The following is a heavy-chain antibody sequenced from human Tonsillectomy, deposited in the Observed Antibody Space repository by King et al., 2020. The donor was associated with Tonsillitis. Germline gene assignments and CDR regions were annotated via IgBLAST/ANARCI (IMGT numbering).Heavy chain of an antibody. CDR2: IYDTGYT. CDR3: ARHDPTAAAGTYYFDQ. D-gene: IGHD6-13*01. CDR1: GGSIFTYY. Sequence: VQLQESGPGLVKPSETLSLTCTVSGGSIFTYYWSWIRQPPGKGLEWIAYIYDTGYTNYNPSLKSRVPISVDTSKNQFSLKLNSVTAADTAVYYCARHDPTAAAGTYYFDQWGQGILVTVSS. V-gene: IGHV4-59*08. J-gene: IGHJ4*02.